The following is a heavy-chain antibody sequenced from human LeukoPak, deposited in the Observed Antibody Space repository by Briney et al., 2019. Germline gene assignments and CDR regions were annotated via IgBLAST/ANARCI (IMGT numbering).Heavy chain of an antibody. V-gene: IGHV1-2*02. CDR1: GYTFTGYY. D-gene: IGHD6-19*01. Sequence: GASVKVSCKASGYTFTGYYMHWVRQAPGQGLEWMGWINPNSGGTNYAQKFQGRVTMTRDTSISTAYMELSRLRSDDTAVYYCARSSGSGWYTGHDPFDYWGQGTLVTVSS. CDR3: ARSSGSGWYTGHDPFDY. CDR2: INPNSGGT. J-gene: IGHJ4*02.